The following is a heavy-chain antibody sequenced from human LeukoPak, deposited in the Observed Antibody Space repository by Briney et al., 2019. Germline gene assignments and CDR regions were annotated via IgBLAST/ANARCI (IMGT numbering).Heavy chain of an antibody. CDR3: VIVRGYFDSSGSDY. J-gene: IGHJ4*02. CDR1: GFTFSSYT. Sequence: GGSLRLSCSASGFTFSSYTIHWVRQAPGKGLEFVSAITSNGGSAYYADSVKGRFTISRDNSKNTVYLQMSCLRAEDTAVYYCVIVRGYFDSSGSDYWGQGTLVTVSS. D-gene: IGHD3-9*01. CDR2: ITSNGGSA. V-gene: IGHV3-64D*06.